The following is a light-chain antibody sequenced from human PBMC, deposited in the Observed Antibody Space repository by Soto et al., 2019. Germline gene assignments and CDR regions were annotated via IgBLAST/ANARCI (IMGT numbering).Light chain of an antibody. CDR3: QKLNAYPPWT. CDR2: GAS. Sequence: HLTRSPSSGSASVVDGGTIAFLASQGISSNLAWYQQKPGRAPKLLIFGASTLQSGVPSRFSGSGSGTDFTLTISSLQPEDFATYFCQKLNAYPPWTFGQGTKVDI. CDR1: QGISSN. V-gene: IGKV1-9*01. J-gene: IGKJ1*01.